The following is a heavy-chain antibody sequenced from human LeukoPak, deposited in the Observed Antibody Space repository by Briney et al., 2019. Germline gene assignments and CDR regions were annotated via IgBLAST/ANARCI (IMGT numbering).Heavy chain of an antibody. CDR2: IYYSGST. CDR3: ARTTEGGYSYDYFYYYYMDV. D-gene: IGHD5-18*01. V-gene: IGHV4-59*01. Sequence: ASETLSLSCTVSGGSISSYYWSWIRQPPGKGLEWIGYIYYSGSTNYNPSLKSRVTVSVDMSKNQFSLKLSSVTAADTAVYYCARTTEGGYSYDYFYYYYMDVWGKGTTVTISS. J-gene: IGHJ6*03. CDR1: GGSISSYY.